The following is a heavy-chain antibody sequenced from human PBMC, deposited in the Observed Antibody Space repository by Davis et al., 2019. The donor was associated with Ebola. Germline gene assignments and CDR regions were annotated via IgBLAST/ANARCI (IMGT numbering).Heavy chain of an antibody. CDR1: GYTFTTYG. CDR3: ARDRGPDILAAYYFDY. Sequence: ASVKVSCKASGYTFTTYGISWARQPPGQGLEWLGWISAYNGNTNYTQKLQGRVIMTTDTSTSTAYMELGSLRSDDTAVYYCARDRGPDILAAYYFDYWGQGTLVTVSS. D-gene: IGHD5-12*01. CDR2: ISAYNGNT. J-gene: IGHJ4*02. V-gene: IGHV1-18*01.